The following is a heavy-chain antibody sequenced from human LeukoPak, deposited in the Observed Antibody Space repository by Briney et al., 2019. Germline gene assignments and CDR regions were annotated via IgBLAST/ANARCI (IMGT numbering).Heavy chain of an antibody. V-gene: IGHV3-74*01. CDR1: GFTFSNYW. Sequence: PGGSLRLSCAASGFTFSNYWMHWVRQAPGKGLVWVSRINRDGRSTNYADSVKGRFTNSRDNAKNTVFLQMDSLRAEDTAVYYCALPLRDGDFYFDYWGQGALVTVSS. CDR3: ALPLRDGDFYFDY. CDR2: INRDGRST. J-gene: IGHJ4*02. D-gene: IGHD4-17*01.